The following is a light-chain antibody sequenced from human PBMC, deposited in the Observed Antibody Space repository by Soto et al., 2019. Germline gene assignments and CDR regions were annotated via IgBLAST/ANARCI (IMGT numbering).Light chain of an antibody. J-gene: IGKJ3*01. CDR1: QSVSSY. CDR2: DAS. V-gene: IGKV3-11*01. CDR3: QQRSHWPFT. Sequence: EIVLTQSPATLSLSPGERATLSCRASQSVSSYLAWYQQKPGQAPRLLIYDASNRATGIPARFSGSGSGTDFTLSISSLESVDLTVYYCQQRSHWPFTFGPGTKVDNK.